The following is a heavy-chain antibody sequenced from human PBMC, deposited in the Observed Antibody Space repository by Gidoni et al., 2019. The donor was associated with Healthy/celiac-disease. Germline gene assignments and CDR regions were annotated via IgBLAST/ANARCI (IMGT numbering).Heavy chain of an antibody. J-gene: IGHJ4*02. CDR3: ARAYYYDSRLFGY. V-gene: IGHV3-21*01. CDR1: GVTCSSYS. CDR2: ISSSSSYI. Sequence: EGHLVESGGGRVKPGGSLRLSWAASGVTCSSYSMNWVRQAPGKGLEWVSSISSSSSYIYYADSVKGRVTISRDNAKNSLYLQMSSLRAEDTAVYYCARAYYYDSRLFGYWGQGTLVTVSS. D-gene: IGHD3-22*01.